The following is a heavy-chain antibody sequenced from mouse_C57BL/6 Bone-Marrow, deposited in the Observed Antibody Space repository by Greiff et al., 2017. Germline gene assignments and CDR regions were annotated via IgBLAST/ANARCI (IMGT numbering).Heavy chain of an antibody. CDR1: GYTFTSYC. J-gene: IGHJ4*01. CDR2: IYPGSGST. D-gene: IGHD1-1*01. V-gene: IGHV1-55*01. Sequence: VQLQQPGAELVKPGASVKMSCKASGYTFTSYCITWVKQRPGQGLEWIGDIYPGSGSTNYNEKFKSKATLTVDTSSSTAYMQLSSLTSEDSAVYYCARPTEYDYYAMDYWGQGTLVTVSS. CDR3: ARPTEYDYYAMDY.